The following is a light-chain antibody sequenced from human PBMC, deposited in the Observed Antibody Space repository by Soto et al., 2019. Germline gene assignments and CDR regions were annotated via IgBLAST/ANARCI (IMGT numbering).Light chain of an antibody. V-gene: IGKV3-20*01. CDR1: QSVSSSY. Sequence: EIVLTQSPGTLPLSPGERATLSCRASQSVSSSYLAWYQQKPGQAPRLLIYGASSRATGIPDGFSGSGSGTDFTLTISRLEPEDFAVYYCQQYGSSSWTFGQGTKVDIK. CDR3: QQYGSSSWT. J-gene: IGKJ1*01. CDR2: GAS.